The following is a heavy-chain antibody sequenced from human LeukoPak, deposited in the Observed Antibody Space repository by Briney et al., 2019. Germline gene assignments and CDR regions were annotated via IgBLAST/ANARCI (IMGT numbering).Heavy chain of an antibody. CDR3: AKGRGADTSYGMNV. Sequence: GRSLRLSCAASGFKFDDYAMHWLRQAPGKGLEGVSSIPWTNAGVAYADSVKGRCTISRDNAKNCVYLELKSLRAEDTALYYCAKGRGADTSYGMNVWGQGTTVIVSS. D-gene: IGHD3-16*01. V-gene: IGHV3-9*01. CDR1: GFKFDDYA. J-gene: IGHJ6*02. CDR2: IPWTNAGV.